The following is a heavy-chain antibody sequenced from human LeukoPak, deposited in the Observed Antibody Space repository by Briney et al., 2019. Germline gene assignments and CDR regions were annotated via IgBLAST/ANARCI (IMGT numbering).Heavy chain of an antibody. CDR3: ARVKVSGYDWAPPYMDV. CDR1: GFTFSDYY. CDR2: ISSSSSTI. V-gene: IGHV3-11*01. J-gene: IGHJ6*02. D-gene: IGHD5-12*01. Sequence: GGSLRLSCAASGFTFSDYYMSWIRQAPGQGLEWVSYISSSSSTIYYADSVKGRFTISRDNAKNSLYLQMNSLRAEDTAVYYCARVKVSGYDWAPPYMDVCGQGTTVTVSS.